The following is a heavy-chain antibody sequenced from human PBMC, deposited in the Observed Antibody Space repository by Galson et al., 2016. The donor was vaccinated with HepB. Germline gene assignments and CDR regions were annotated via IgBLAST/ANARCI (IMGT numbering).Heavy chain of an antibody. J-gene: IGHJ6*02. Sequence: SLRLSCAASGFTSSSYWMHWVRQAPGKGLVWVSGINSDGSNTTYADSVKGRFTISRDSAKNTLYLQMNSLRAEDTAVYYCARDWMYYYGASNGMDVWGQGTTVTVSS. V-gene: IGHV3-74*01. CDR3: ARDWMYYYGASNGMDV. CDR2: INSDGSNT. CDR1: GFTSSSYW. D-gene: IGHD3-10*01.